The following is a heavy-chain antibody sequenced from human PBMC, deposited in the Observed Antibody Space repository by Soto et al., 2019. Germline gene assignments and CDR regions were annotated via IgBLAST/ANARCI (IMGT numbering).Heavy chain of an antibody. D-gene: IGHD3-10*01. CDR3: AKAREVRGVGPED. CDR2: ISGSGDNA. Sequence: ESGGGLVQPGGSLRLSCAASGFTFRGYVISWFRQTPGKGLEWVSDISGSGDNANYGDSVKGRFTISRDDPKKTVYLQMNSLRAGETAVYYGAKAREVRGVGPEDWGPGTVVAVSS. J-gene: IGHJ4*02. CDR1: GFTFRGYV. V-gene: IGHV3-23*01.